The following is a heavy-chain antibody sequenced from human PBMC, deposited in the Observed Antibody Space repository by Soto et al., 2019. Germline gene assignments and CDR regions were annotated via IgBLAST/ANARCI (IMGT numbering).Heavy chain of an antibody. CDR2: MNPNSGNT. CDR3: ARAFVVVPAVARAYYYYYMDV. Sequence: VKVSCKASGYTFTSYDINWVRQATGPGLEWMGWMNPNSGNTGYAQKFQGRVTMTRNTSISTAYMELSSLRSEDTAVYYCARAFVVVPAVARAYYYYYMDVWGKGTTVTVSS. CDR1: GYTFTSYD. J-gene: IGHJ6*03. D-gene: IGHD2-2*01. V-gene: IGHV1-8*01.